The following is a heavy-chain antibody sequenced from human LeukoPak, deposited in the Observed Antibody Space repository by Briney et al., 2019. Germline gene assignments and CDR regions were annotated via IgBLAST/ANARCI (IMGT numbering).Heavy chain of an antibody. CDR2: SNAGNGNS. D-gene: IGHD4-23*01. CDR3: ARSYDYGGLDY. V-gene: IGHV1-3*02. Sequence: ASVKVSCKASGYTFTSYAVHWVRQAPGQRLEWMGWSNAGNGNSIYSQEFQSRITITRDTSASTAYMELSSLRFEDMAVYFCARSYDYGGLDYWGQGTLVTVSS. CDR1: GYTFTSYA. J-gene: IGHJ4*02.